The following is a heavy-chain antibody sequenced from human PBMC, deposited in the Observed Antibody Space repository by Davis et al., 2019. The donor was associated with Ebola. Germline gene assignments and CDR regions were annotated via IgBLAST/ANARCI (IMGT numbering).Heavy chain of an antibody. CDR2: MNPNSGNT. V-gene: IGHV1-8*01. CDR3: ARGDYDFWSGYSYYFDY. J-gene: IGHJ4*02. Sequence: SVKVSCKASGYTFTSYDINWVRQATGQGLEWMGWMNPNSGNTGYAQKFQGRVTMTRNTSISTAYMELSSLRSEDTAVYYCARGDYDFWSGYSYYFDYWGQGTLVTVSS. D-gene: IGHD3-3*01. CDR1: GYTFTSYD.